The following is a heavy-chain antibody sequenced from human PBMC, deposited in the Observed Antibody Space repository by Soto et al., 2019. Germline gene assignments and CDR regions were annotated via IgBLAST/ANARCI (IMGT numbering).Heavy chain of an antibody. CDR2: MDPKSGYT. D-gene: IGHD3-3*01. CDR1: GYTFTSYD. Sequence: AAVKVSCKASGYTFTSYDINWVRQAAGHGLEWMGWMDPKSGYTDYAQKFQGRVTMTRNTSISTAYMELSSLRSEDTAVYYCATGYAFTSGYQLYWGQGTLVSVSP. CDR3: ATGYAFTSGYQLY. V-gene: IGHV1-8*01. J-gene: IGHJ4*02.